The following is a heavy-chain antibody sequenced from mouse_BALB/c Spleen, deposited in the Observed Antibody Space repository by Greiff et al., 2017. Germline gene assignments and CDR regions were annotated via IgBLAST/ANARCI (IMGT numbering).Heavy chain of an antibody. J-gene: IGHJ2*01. CDR2: INPSSGYT. V-gene: IGHV1-4*01. CDR1: GYTFTSYT. CDR3: ARSIYYDYDRYYFDY. D-gene: IGHD2-4*01. Sequence: VQLQQSGAELARPGASVKMSCKASGYTFTSYTMHWVKQRPGQGLEWIGYINPSSGYTNYNQKFKDKATLTADKSSSTAYMQLSSLTSEDSAVYYCARSIYYDYDRYYFDYWGQGTTLTVSS.